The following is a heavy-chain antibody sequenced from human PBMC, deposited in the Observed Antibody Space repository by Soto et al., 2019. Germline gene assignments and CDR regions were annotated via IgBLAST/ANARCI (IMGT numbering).Heavy chain of an antibody. Sequence: GGSLTLSCAASGFTFSSYGMHWVRQAPGKGLEWVAVIWYDGSNKYYADSVKGRFTISRDNSKNTLYLQMNSLRAEDTAVYYCARGLVVAATIIHYYYGMDVWGQGTTVTVSS. J-gene: IGHJ6*02. V-gene: IGHV3-33*01. CDR1: GFTFSSYG. CDR3: ARGLVVAATIIHYYYGMDV. CDR2: IWYDGSNK. D-gene: IGHD2-15*01.